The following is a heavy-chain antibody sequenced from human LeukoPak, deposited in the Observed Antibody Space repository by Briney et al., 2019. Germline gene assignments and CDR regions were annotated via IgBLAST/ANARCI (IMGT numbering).Heavy chain of an antibody. CDR3: ARFGVVGATTDGSTKYYYYGMDV. CDR2: IWYDGSNK. Sequence: GGSLRLSCAASGFTFSSYGMHWVRQAPGKGLEWVAVIWYDGSNKYYADSVKGRFTISRDNSKNTLYLQMNSLRAEDTAVYYCARFGVVGATTDGSTKYYYYGMDVWGQGTTVTVSS. CDR1: GFTFSSYG. V-gene: IGHV3-33*01. J-gene: IGHJ6*02. D-gene: IGHD1-26*01.